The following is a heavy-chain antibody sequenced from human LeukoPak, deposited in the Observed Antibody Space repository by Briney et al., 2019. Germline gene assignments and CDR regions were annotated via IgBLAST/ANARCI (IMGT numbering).Heavy chain of an antibody. J-gene: IGHJ4*02. CDR3: ARHARQWELHREFGY. CDR1: GYSFTSYW. V-gene: IGHV5-51*01. D-gene: IGHD1-26*01. Sequence: GESLKISCKGSGYSFTSYWIGWVRQMPGKGLEWMGIIYPGDSDTRYSPSFQGQVTISADKSISTAYLQWSSLKASDTAMYYCARHARQWELHREFGYWGQGTLVTVSS. CDR2: IYPGDSDT.